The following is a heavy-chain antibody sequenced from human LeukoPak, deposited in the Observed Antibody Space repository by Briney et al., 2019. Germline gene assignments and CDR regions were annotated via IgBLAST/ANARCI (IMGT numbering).Heavy chain of an antibody. CDR2: ISGSGGST. CDR1: GFTFSSYA. J-gene: IGHJ6*02. V-gene: IGHV3-23*01. Sequence: GGSLRLSCAASGFTFSSYAMSWVRQAPGKGPEWVSAISGSGGSTYYADSVKGRFTISRDNSKNTLYLQMNSLRAEDTAVYYCAKDASRYYDILTGYPPPQDVWGQGTTATVSS. D-gene: IGHD3-9*01. CDR3: AKDASRYYDILTGYPPPQDV.